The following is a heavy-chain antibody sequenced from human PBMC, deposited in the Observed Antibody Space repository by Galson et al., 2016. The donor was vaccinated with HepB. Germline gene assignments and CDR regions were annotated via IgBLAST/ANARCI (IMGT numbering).Heavy chain of an antibody. V-gene: IGHV1-69*13. CDR1: GGTFSSYA. CDR3: ARGGSGIVVVTATSGAFDV. J-gene: IGHJ3*01. D-gene: IGHD2-21*02. Sequence: SVKVSCKVSGGTFSSYAISWVRQAPGQGPEWMGASVPMFRTRTYAQKFQGRVTITADESTSTAHMEISSLRSEDTAVYYCARGGSGIVVVTATSGAFDVWGQGTMVTVSS. CDR2: SVPMFRTR.